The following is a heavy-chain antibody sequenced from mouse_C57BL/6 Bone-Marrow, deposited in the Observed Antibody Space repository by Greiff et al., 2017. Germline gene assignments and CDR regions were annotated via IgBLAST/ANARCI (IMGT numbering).Heavy chain of an antibody. Sequence: QVQLQQSGAELARPGASVKMSCKASGYTFTSYTMHWVKQRPGQGLEWIGYINPSSGYTKYNQKFKDKATLTADKSSSTAYMQLSSLTSEDSAVYYCARGDDYDGLGYWYFDVWGTGTTVTVSS. D-gene: IGHD2-4*01. CDR2: INPSSGYT. V-gene: IGHV1-4*01. J-gene: IGHJ1*03. CDR3: ARGDDYDGLGYWYFDV. CDR1: GYTFTSYT.